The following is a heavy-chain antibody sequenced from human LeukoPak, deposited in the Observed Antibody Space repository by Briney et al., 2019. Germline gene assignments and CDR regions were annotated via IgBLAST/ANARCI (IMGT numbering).Heavy chain of an antibody. V-gene: IGHV4-61*01. J-gene: IGHJ4*02. CDR1: GGSVSSGSYY. CDR2: IYYSGST. Sequence: SETLSLTCTVSGGSVSSGSYYWSWIRQPPGKGLEWIGYIYYSGSTNYNPSLKSRVTISVDTSKNQFSLKLSSVTAADTAVYYCAGTYYYDSSGYSYWGQGTLVTVSS. CDR3: AGTYYYDSSGYSY. D-gene: IGHD3-22*01.